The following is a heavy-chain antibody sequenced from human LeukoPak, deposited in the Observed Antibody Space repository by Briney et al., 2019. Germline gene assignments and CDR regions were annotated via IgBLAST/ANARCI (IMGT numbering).Heavy chain of an antibody. CDR2: IYYSGST. CDR3: ARDLRYGMDV. V-gene: IGHV4-59*01. Sequence: SETLSLTCTVSGGSISSYYWSWIRQPPGKGLEWIGYIYYSGSTNYNPSLKSRVTISVDTSKNQFSLKLSSVTAADTAVYYCARDLRYGMDVWGQGTTVTVSS. CDR1: GGSISSYY. J-gene: IGHJ6*02.